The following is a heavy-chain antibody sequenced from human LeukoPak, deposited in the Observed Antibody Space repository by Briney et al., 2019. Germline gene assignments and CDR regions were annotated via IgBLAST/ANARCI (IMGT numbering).Heavy chain of an antibody. Sequence: GGSLRLSCAASGFTFSSYAMSWVRQAPGKGLEWVSAISGSGGSTYYADSVKGRFTISRDNSKNTLYLQMNSLRAEDTAVYYCAILPIVVVPAAQDYGMDVWGQGTTVTVSS. D-gene: IGHD2-2*01. CDR1: GFTFSSYA. CDR2: ISGSGGST. V-gene: IGHV3-23*01. CDR3: AILPIVVVPAAQDYGMDV. J-gene: IGHJ6*02.